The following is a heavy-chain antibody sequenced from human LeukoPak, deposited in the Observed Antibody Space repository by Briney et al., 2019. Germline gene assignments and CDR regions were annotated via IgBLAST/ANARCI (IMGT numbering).Heavy chain of an antibody. J-gene: IGHJ3*02. CDR2: IIPILGIA. CDR1: GGTFSSYT. Sequence: SVKVSCKASGGTFSSYTISWVRQAPGQGLEWMGRIIPILGIANYAQKFQGRVTITADKSTRTAYMELSGLRSEDTAVYYCAPRFRNSGYAPFDIWGQGTMVTVSS. D-gene: IGHD5-12*01. CDR3: APRFRNSGYAPFDI. V-gene: IGHV1-69*02.